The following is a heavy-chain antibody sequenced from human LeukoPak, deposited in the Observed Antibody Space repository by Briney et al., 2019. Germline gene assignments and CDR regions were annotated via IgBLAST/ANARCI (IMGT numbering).Heavy chain of an antibody. J-gene: IGHJ3*02. D-gene: IGHD1-26*01. V-gene: IGHV5-51*01. CDR1: GYSFTSYW. CDR3: ARRREYSGSTGDAFDI. CDR2: IYPGDSDT. Sequence: HGESLKISCKGSGYSFTSYWIGWVRQMPGKGLEWMGIIYPGDSDTRYSPSFQGQVTISADKSISTAYLQWSSLKASDTAMYYCARRREYSGSTGDAFDIWGQGTMVTVSS.